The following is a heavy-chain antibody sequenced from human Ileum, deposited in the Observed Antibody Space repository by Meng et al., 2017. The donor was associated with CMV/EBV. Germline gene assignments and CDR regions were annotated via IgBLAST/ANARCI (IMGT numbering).Heavy chain of an antibody. CDR1: GFTFSTYW. D-gene: IGHD3-22*01. CDR2: IKHDGSDN. CDR3: ARDRDSTGYFFYYFDY. Sequence: GGSLRLSCAASGFTFSTYWMSWVRQAPGKGLEWVANIKHDGSDNYYVASVKGRFTISRDSAKNSVYLQMNSLRAEDTAVYYCARDRDSTGYFFYYFDYWGQGALVTVSS. J-gene: IGHJ4*02. V-gene: IGHV3-7*01.